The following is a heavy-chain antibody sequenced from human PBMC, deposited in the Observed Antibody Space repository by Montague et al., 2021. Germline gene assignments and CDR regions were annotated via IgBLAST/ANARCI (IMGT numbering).Heavy chain of an antibody. CDR2: VRHIGST. CDR3: ASDRGPFDY. CDR1: GGSLSEYY. V-gene: IGHV4-34*01. Sequence: SETLSLTCGVYGGSLSEYYWTWIRQSPEKGLEWIGEVRHIGSTNYNPPLKSRVTMSVDKSKNQFSLKLRSVTAADTAVYYCASDRGPFDYWGRGTVVTVSS. J-gene: IGHJ4*02. D-gene: IGHD3-10*01.